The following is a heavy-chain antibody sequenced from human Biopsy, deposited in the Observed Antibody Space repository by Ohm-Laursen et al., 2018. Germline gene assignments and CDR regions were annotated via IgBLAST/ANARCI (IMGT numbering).Heavy chain of an antibody. J-gene: IGHJ3*02. Sequence: GTLSLTCTVSGGSVSSGSYYWSWIRQPPGKGLEWIGYIYYSGSTNYNPSLKSRVTISVDTSRNQFSLKLGSVTAANTAVYYCAGRPWPNAFDIWGQGTMVTVSS. CDR3: AGRPWPNAFDI. CDR2: IYYSGST. V-gene: IGHV4-61*01. CDR1: GGSVSSGSYY. D-gene: IGHD5-12*01.